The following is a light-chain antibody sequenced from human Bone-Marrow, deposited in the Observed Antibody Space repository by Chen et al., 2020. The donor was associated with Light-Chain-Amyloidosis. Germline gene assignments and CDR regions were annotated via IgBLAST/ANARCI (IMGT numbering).Light chain of an antibody. Sequence: EIVMTQSPATLSVSPGERATLSCRASQSVSSNLAWYQHKPGQAPRLLIYGASTRATGIPARFSGSGSGTEFALTISSLQPEDFATYYCLQYNTCPRTFGPGTKVDLK. CDR2: GAS. CDR3: LQYNTCPRT. V-gene: IGKV3-15*01. CDR1: QSVSSN. J-gene: IGKJ3*01.